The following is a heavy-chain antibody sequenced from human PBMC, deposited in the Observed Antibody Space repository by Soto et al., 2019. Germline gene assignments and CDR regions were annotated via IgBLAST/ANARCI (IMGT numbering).Heavy chain of an antibody. Sequence: QVQLVQSGAEVKKPGSSVKVYCKASGGTFSSYAISWVRQAPGQGLEWMGGIIPIFGTANYAQKFQGRVTITTDESTSTAYMELSSLRSEDTAVYYCARRDRLDWNDDYYGMDVWGQGTTVTVSS. V-gene: IGHV1-69*01. CDR3: ARRDRLDWNDDYYGMDV. CDR2: IIPIFGTA. J-gene: IGHJ6*02. D-gene: IGHD1-1*01. CDR1: GGTFSSYA.